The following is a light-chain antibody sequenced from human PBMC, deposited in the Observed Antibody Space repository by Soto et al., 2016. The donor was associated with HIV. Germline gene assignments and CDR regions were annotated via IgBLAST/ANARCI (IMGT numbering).Light chain of an antibody. J-gene: IGKJ1*01. CDR1: QGISNY. Sequence: DIQMTQSPSSLSASVGDRVTITCRASQGISNYLAWYQQKPGKVPKLLIYAASTLQSGVPDRFSGSGSGTDFTLKISRVEAEDVGIYYCMQGSHYPPWTFGQGTRVEIK. CDR2: AAS. CDR3: MQGSHYPPWT. V-gene: IGKV1-27*01.